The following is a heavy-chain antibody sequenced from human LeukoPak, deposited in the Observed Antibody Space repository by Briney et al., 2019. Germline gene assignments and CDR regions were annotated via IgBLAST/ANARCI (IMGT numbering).Heavy chain of an antibody. CDR2: IKSKTDGGTT. V-gene: IGHV3-15*01. CDR1: GFTFSNAW. Sequence: GGSLRLFCAASGFTFSNAWMSWVRQAPGKGLEWVGRIKSKTDGGTTDYAAPVKGRFTISRDDSKNTLYLQMNSLKTEDTAVYYCTTDGPRVGAIDYWGQGTLVTVSS. D-gene: IGHD1-26*01. J-gene: IGHJ4*02. CDR3: TTDGPRVGAIDY.